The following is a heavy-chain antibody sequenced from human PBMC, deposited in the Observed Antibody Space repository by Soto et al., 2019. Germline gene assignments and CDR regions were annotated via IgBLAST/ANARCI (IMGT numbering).Heavy chain of an antibody. D-gene: IGHD3-22*01. CDR2: INPNSGGT. Sequence: ASVKVSCKASGYTFTGYYMHWVRQAPGQGLEWMGWINPNSGGTNYAQKFQGRVTMTRDTSISTAYTELSRLRSDDTAVYYCARVSRPPPDITMIVVVITDAFDIWGQGTMVTVSS. CDR1: GYTFTGYY. V-gene: IGHV1-2*02. J-gene: IGHJ3*02. CDR3: ARVSRPPPDITMIVVVITDAFDI.